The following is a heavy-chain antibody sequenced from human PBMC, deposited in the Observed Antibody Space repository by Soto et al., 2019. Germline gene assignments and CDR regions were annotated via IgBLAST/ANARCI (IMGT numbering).Heavy chain of an antibody. J-gene: IGHJ4*02. D-gene: IGHD3-22*01. Sequence: PGESLKISCKGSGHSFTSYWNGWVRQMPGKGLEWMGIIYPGDSDTRYSPSFQGQVTISADKSISTAYLQWSSLKASDTAMYYCARPPHYDSSGYHDYWGQGALVTVYS. V-gene: IGHV5-51*01. CDR3: ARPPHYDSSGYHDY. CDR2: IYPGDSDT. CDR1: GHSFTSYW.